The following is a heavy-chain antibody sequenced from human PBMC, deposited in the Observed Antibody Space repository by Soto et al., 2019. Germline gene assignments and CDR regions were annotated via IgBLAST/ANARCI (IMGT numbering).Heavy chain of an antibody. Sequence: QVQLQESGPGLVKPSGTLSLTCAVSGGSISSSNWWSWVRQPPGKGLQWIGEIYHSGSTNYIPSPQRRVTISVDKSRNQFSLKLSSVTAADTAVYYCAICWGEGRVGYWGQGTLVTVSS. V-gene: IGHV4-4*02. J-gene: IGHJ4*02. CDR2: IYHSGST. D-gene: IGHD3-10*02. CDR3: AICWGEGRVGY. CDR1: GGSISSSNW.